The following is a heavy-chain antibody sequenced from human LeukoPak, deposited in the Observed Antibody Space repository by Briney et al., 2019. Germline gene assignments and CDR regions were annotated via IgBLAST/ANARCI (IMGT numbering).Heavy chain of an antibody. V-gene: IGHV3-15*01. Sequence: GGSLRLSCAASGFTFSNAWMSWVRQAPGKGLEWVGRIKSKADGGTTDYAAPVKGRFTISRDDSKNTLYLQMNSLKTEDTAVYYCTTDLWELLYYYGMDVWGQGTTVTVSS. CDR2: IKSKADGGTT. D-gene: IGHD1-26*01. J-gene: IGHJ6*02. CDR1: GFTFSNAW. CDR3: TTDLWELLYYYGMDV.